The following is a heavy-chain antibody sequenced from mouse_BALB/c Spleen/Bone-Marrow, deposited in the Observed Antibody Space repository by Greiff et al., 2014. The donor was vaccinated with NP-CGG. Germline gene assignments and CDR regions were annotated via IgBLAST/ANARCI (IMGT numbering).Heavy chain of an antibody. Sequence: DVKLQESGTVVARPGTSVRMSCKASGYSFTTYWMHWVKQRPGQGLEWIGAFNPRNSDSHYNQKFKAKAELTAVTSANTAYMELSSLTDEDSAVYYCTSPGDYDYYGFTYWGQGTLVTVSA. D-gene: IGHD1-2*01. J-gene: IGHJ3*01. CDR2: FNPRNSDS. CDR1: GYSFTTYW. V-gene: IGHV1-5*01. CDR3: TSPGDYDYYGFTY.